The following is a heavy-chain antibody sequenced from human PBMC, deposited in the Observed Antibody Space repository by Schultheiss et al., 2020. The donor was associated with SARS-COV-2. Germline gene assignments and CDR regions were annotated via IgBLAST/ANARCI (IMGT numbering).Heavy chain of an antibody. CDR1: GGSVSSGSYY. Sequence: NLSLTCTVSGGSVSSGSYYWSWIRQPPGKGLEWIGYIYYSGSTYYNPSLKSRVTISVDTSKNQFSLKLSSVTAADTAVYYCARLWGVNDYWGQGTLVTVSS. CDR3: ARLWGVNDY. CDR2: IYYSGST. V-gene: IGHV4-31*03. J-gene: IGHJ4*02. D-gene: IGHD3-10*01.